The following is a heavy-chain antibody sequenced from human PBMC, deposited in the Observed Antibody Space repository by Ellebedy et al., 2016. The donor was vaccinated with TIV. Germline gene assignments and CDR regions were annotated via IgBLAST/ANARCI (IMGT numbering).Heavy chain of an antibody. CDR2: IYYSGST. CDR1: GGSISSSSYY. Sequence: SETLSLTCTVSGGSISSSSYYWGWIRQPPGKGLEWIGSIYYSGSTYYNPSLKSRVTISVDTSKNQFSRKLSSVTAADTAVYYCARQSSSSSWYRYYGMDVWGQGTTVTVSS. CDR3: ARQSSSSSWYRYYGMDV. J-gene: IGHJ6*02. V-gene: IGHV4-39*01. D-gene: IGHD6-13*01.